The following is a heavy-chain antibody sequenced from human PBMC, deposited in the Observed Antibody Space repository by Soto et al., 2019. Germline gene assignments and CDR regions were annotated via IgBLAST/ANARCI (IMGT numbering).Heavy chain of an antibody. D-gene: IGHD3-22*01. CDR2: ISYDGSNK. CDR1: GFTFSSYA. Sequence: GGSLRLSXAASGFTFSSYAMHWVRQAPGKGLEWVAVISYDGSNKYYADSVKGRFTISRDNSKNTLYLQMNSLRAEDTAVYYCARDLVIVVGRAFDIWGQGTMVTVSS. CDR3: ARDLVIVVGRAFDI. V-gene: IGHV3-30-3*01. J-gene: IGHJ3*02.